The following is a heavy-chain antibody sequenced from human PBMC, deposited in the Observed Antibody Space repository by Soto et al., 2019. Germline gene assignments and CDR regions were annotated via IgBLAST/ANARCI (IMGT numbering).Heavy chain of an antibody. CDR3: ARGAEYYYGSGSLGGDY. CDR2: ISSSGSTI. CDR1: GFTFSSYE. V-gene: IGHV3-48*03. Sequence: GGSLRLSCAASGFTFSSYEMNWVRQAPGKGLEWVSYISSSGSTIYYADSVKGRFTISRDNAKNSLYLQMNSLRAEDTAVYYCARGAEYYYGSGSLGGDYWGQGILVTVSS. D-gene: IGHD3-10*01. J-gene: IGHJ4*02.